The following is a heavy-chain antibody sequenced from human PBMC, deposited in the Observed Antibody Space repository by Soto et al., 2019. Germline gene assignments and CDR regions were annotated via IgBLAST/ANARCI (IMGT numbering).Heavy chain of an antibody. J-gene: IGHJ6*02. V-gene: IGHV4-39*07. CDR1: GGSISSSSYY. D-gene: IGHD2-15*01. Sequence: SETLSLTCTVSGGSISSSSYYWGWIRQPPGKGLEWIGSIYYSGSTYYNPSLKSRVTISVDTSKNQFSLKLSSVTAADTAVYYCARGGEGNCSGGSCYGMDVWGQGTTVTVSS. CDR3: ARGGEGNCSGGSCYGMDV. CDR2: IYYSGST.